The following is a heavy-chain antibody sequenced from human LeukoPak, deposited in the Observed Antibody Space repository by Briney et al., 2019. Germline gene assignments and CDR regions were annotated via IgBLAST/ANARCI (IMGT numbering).Heavy chain of an antibody. D-gene: IGHD3-22*01. J-gene: IGHJ4*02. CDR2: IKQDGSEK. Sequence: GGSLRLSCAASGFTFSSYWMSWVRQAPGKGLEWVANIKQDGSEKYYVDSVKGRFTISRDNAKNSLYLQMNSLRAEDTAVYYCARVPQYYYDSSGTWYYFDYWGQGTQVTASS. CDR3: ARVPQYYYDSSGTWYYFDY. CDR1: GFTFSSYW. V-gene: IGHV3-7*01.